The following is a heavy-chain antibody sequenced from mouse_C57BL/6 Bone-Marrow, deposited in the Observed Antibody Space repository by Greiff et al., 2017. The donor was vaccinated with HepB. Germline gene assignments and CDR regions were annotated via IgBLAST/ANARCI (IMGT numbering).Heavy chain of an antibody. V-gene: IGHV5-15*01. CDR2: ISNLAYSI. CDR3: ARKGYFDV. CDR1: GFTFSDYG. J-gene: IGHJ1*03. Sequence: EVQLMESGGGLVQPGGSLKLSCAASGFTFSDYGMAWVRQAPRKGPEWVAFISNLAYSIYYADTVTGRFTISRENAKNTLYLEMSSLRSEDTAMYYCARKGYFDVWGTGTTVTVSS.